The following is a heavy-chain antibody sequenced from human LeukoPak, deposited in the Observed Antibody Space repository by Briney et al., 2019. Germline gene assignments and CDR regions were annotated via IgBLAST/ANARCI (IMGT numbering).Heavy chain of an antibody. CDR2: ISGSDDNT. D-gene: IGHD5-18*01. Sequence: GGSLRLSCAASGFIFSNYAMSWVRQAPGKGLEWVSAISGSDDNTYYADSVRGRFTISRDNSKNTVYLQMNSLRADDTALYYCAKDSTWIQLWFDYWGQGTLVTVSS. CDR3: AKDSTWIQLWFDY. CDR1: GFIFSNYA. V-gene: IGHV3-23*01. J-gene: IGHJ4*02.